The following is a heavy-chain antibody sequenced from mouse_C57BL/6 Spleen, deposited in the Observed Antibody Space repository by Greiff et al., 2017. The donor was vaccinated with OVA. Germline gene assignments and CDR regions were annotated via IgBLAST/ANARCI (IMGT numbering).Heavy chain of an antibody. CDR3: ARYYGNYVYAMDD. J-gene: IGHJ4*01. Sequence: VQLQQPGAELVRPGSSVKLSCKASGYTFTSYWMAWVQQMPGQGLEWIGYIYPSDSETNYKQKFKDKGTLTVDKSSSTAYMQLSNLTSEDSAVNYYARYYGNYVYAMDDWGKGTSVTVSS. CDR2: IYPSDSET. D-gene: IGHD2-1*01. CDR1: GYTFTSYW. V-gene: IGHV1-61*01.